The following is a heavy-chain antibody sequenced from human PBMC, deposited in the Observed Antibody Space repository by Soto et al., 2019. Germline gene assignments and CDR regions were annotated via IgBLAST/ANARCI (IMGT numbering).Heavy chain of an antibody. V-gene: IGHV4-59*01. CDR3: ARAFYGDYASGSGYNWFDP. D-gene: IGHD4-17*01. J-gene: IGHJ5*02. Sequence: SETLSLTCTVSGGSISSYYWSWIRQPPGKGLEWIGYIYYSGSTNYNPSLKSRVTISVDTSKNQFPLKLSSVTAADTAVYYCARAFYGDYASGSGYNWFDPWGQGTLVTVSS. CDR1: GGSISSYY. CDR2: IYYSGST.